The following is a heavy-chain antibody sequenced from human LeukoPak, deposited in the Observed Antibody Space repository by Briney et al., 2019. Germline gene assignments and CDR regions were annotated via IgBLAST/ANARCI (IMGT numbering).Heavy chain of an antibody. Sequence: GGSLRLSCAASGFTFSSYGMRWVRQAPGKGLEWVAFIRYDGSNKYYADSVKGRFAISRDNSKNTLYLQMNSLRAEDTAVYYCARVYGPGGYYYYGMDVWGQGTTVTVSS. V-gene: IGHV3-30*02. CDR1: GFTFSSYG. CDR3: ARVYGPGGYYYYGMDV. D-gene: IGHD3-10*01. CDR2: IRYDGSNK. J-gene: IGHJ6*02.